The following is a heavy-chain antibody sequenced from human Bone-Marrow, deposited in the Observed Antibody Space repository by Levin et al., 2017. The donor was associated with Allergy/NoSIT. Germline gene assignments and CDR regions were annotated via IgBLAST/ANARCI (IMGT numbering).Heavy chain of an antibody. V-gene: IGHV5-51*01. CDR3: ARKEAGYGSETIDY. J-gene: IGHJ4*02. CDR1: GYLFADFW. D-gene: IGHD3-10*01. CDR2: IYPGDSDA. Sequence: GESLKISCKASGYLFADFWIGWVRQLPGKGLEWMGIIYPGDSDARYRPSFQGQVSISVDKSINTVYLQWISLKASDTATYFCARKEAGYGSETIDYWGQGTRVTVSS.